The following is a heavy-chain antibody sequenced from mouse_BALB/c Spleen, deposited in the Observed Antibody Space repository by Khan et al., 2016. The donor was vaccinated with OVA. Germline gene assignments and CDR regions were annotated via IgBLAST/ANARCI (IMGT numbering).Heavy chain of an antibody. Sequence: QVQLKESGPGLVQPSQSLSITCTVSGFSLTNYGVHWVRQPPGKGLEWLGMIWSGGNTDYNAAFISRLSISKDNTKSQVFFKMNSLQAEDTAIYYCARKRGVHYNMDYWGQGTSVTVSS. CDR1: GFSLTNYG. CDR3: ARKRGVHYNMDY. CDR2: IWSGGNT. V-gene: IGHV2-4*02. J-gene: IGHJ4*01.